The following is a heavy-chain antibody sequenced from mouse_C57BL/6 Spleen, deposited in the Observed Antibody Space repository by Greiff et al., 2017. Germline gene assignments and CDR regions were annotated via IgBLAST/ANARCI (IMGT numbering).Heavy chain of an antibody. Sequence: QVQLQQPGAELVRPGSSVKLSCKASGYTFTSYWMHWVKQRPIQGLEWIGNIDPSDSETHYNQKFKDKATLTVDKSSSTAYMQLSSLTSEDSAVYYCARSGDYEDFDYWGQGTTLTVSS. CDR1: GYTFTSYW. D-gene: IGHD2-4*01. V-gene: IGHV1-52*01. CDR3: ARSGDYEDFDY. CDR2: IDPSDSET. J-gene: IGHJ2*01.